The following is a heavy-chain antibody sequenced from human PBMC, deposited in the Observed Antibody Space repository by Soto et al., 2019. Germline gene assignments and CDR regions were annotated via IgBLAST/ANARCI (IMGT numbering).Heavy chain of an antibody. J-gene: IGHJ5*02. CDR3: ARGHITIFGVTDNWFDP. CDR2: ISSSSSTI. Sequence: GGSLRLSCAASGFTFSSYSMNWVRQAPGKGLEWVSYISSSSSTIYYADSVKGRFTISRDNAKDSLYLQMNSLRDEDTAVYYCARGHITIFGVTDNWFDPWGQGTLVTVSS. D-gene: IGHD3-3*01. CDR1: GFTFSSYS. V-gene: IGHV3-48*02.